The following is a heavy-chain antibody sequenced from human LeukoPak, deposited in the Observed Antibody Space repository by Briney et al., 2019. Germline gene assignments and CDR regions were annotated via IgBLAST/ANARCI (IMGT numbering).Heavy chain of an antibody. Sequence: SETLSLTCAVYGGSLSGYYWSWIRQPPGKGLEWIGEINHSGSTNYNPSLKSRVTISVDTSKNQFSLKLSSVTAADTAVYYCARVLRGFDPWGQGTLVTVSS. V-gene: IGHV4-34*01. CDR2: INHSGST. J-gene: IGHJ5*02. CDR3: ARVLRGFDP. CDR1: GGSLSGYY.